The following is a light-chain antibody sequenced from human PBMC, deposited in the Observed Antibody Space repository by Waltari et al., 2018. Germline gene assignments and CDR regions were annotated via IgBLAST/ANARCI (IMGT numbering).Light chain of an antibody. CDR3: QQYDSHPYT. CDR2: AAS. V-gene: IGKV1-39*01. Sequence: DIQMTQSPSSLSASVGDRVTITCRASQSISSYLNWYQQKPGKAPKLLIYAASNLETGVPSRFSGRGSGTEFSLTVSGLQPDDFATYYCQQYDSHPYTFGQGTRLEIK. CDR1: QSISSY. J-gene: IGKJ2*01.